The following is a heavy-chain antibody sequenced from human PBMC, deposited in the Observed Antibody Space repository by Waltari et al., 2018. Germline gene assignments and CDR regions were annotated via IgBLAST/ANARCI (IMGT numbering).Heavy chain of an antibody. D-gene: IGHD3-3*01. CDR3: ARGADL. Sequence: EVQLVESGGGLVQPGRSLRLSCAASGFTFDDYAMHWVRQAPGKGLEWVSGISWNSGSIGYADSVKGRFTISRDNAKNSLYLQMNSLRAEDTAVYYCARGADLRGQGILVTVSS. CDR2: ISWNSGSI. J-gene: IGHJ4*02. CDR1: GFTFDDYA. V-gene: IGHV3-9*01.